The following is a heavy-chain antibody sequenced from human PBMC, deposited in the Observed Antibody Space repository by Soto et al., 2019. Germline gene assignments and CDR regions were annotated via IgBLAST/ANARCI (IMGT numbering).Heavy chain of an antibody. V-gene: IGHV3-23*01. Sequence: EVQLLESGGGLVQPGGSLRLSCAASGFTFSSYAMRWVRQAPGKGLEWVSAISGSGGSTYYADSVKGRFTISRDNSKNTLYLQMNSLRAEDTAVYYCAKGGAQLLHYNWFDPWGQGTLVTVSS. CDR3: AKGGAQLLHYNWFDP. D-gene: IGHD2-2*01. CDR1: GFTFSSYA. CDR2: ISGSGGST. J-gene: IGHJ5*02.